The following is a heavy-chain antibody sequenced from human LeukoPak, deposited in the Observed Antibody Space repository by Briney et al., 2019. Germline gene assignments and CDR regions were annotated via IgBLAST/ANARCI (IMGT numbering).Heavy chain of an antibody. D-gene: IGHD3-22*01. CDR1: GYTFTGYY. V-gene: IGHV1-2*02. Sequence: ASVKVSCKASGYTFTGYYMHWVRQAPGQGLEWMGWINPNSGGTNYAQKFQGRVTMTRDTSISTAYMELSRLRSDDTAVYYCARDSYYDRSGYYSSEYFQHWGQGTLVTVSS. J-gene: IGHJ1*01. CDR3: ARDSYYDRSGYYSSEYFQH. CDR2: INPNSGGT.